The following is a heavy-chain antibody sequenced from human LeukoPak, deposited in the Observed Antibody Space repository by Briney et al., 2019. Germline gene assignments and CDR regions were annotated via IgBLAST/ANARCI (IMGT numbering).Heavy chain of an antibody. V-gene: IGHV4-59*01. CDR1: GGSISNYY. D-gene: IGHD5-12*01. CDR2: IYYSGST. J-gene: IGHJ4*02. CDR3: ARGGYSGYGIFDY. Sequence: PSETLSLTCTVSGGSISNYYWSWNRQPPGKGLEWCGYIYYSGSTNYNPSLKRRVTISVETSKNQFSLKLSSVTAAETAVYYCARGGYSGYGIFDYWGQGTLVTVSS.